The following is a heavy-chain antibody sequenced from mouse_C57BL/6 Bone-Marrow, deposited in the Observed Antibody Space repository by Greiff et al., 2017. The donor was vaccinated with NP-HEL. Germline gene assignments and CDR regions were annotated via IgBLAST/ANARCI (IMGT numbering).Heavy chain of an antibody. CDR1: GFTFTDYY. CDR3: ARSSGSSPYYFDY. D-gene: IGHD1-1*01. V-gene: IGHV7-3*01. Sequence: EVKVEESGGGLVQHGGSLSLSCAASGFTFTDYYMSWVRQPPGKALEWLGFIRNKANGYTTEYSASVKGRFTISRDNSQSILYLQMNALRAEDSATYYCARSSGSSPYYFDYWGQGTTLTVSS. J-gene: IGHJ2*01. CDR2: IRNKANGYTT.